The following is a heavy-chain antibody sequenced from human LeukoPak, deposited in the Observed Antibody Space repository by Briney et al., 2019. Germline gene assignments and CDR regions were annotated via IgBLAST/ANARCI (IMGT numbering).Heavy chain of an antibody. V-gene: IGHV3-23*01. Sequence: GGSLRLSCAASGFTFSSYEMNWVRQAPGKGLEWVSGISYSGANTHYADSVKGRFTVSRDNSRNTLHLEMNSLRAEDTAAYYCAKVRDTSGWYHFDNWGQGTLVTVSS. CDR1: GFTFSSYE. J-gene: IGHJ4*02. CDR2: ISYSGANT. CDR3: AKVRDTSGWYHFDN. D-gene: IGHD6-19*01.